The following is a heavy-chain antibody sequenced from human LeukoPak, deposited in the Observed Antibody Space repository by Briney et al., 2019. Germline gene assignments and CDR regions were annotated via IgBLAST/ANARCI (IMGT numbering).Heavy chain of an antibody. CDR3: ARHQSWSGYYPRPLDY. J-gene: IGHJ4*02. CDR1: GGSFSDYY. V-gene: IGHV4-34*01. CDR2: IHRSGST. Sequence: SETLSLTCAVYGGSFSDYYWSWIRQPPGKGLEWIGEIHRSGSTNYNPSLKSRVTISIDTSKNQFSLKLSSVTAADTAVYYCARHQSWSGYYPRPLDYWGQGTLVTVSS. D-gene: IGHD3-3*01.